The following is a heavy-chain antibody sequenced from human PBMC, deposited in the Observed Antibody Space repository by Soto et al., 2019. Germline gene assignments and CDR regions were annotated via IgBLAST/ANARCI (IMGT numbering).Heavy chain of an antibody. CDR2: IVVGSGNT. J-gene: IGHJ3*02. D-gene: IGHD3-22*01. V-gene: IGHV1-58*01. CDR1: GFTFTSSA. Sequence: SVKVSFKASGFTFTSSAVQWVRQARGQRLEWIGWIVVGSGNTNYAQKFQERVTITRDMSTSTAYMGLSSLRSEDTAVYYCAAGDSSGYTPDAFDIWGQGTMVTVSS. CDR3: AAGDSSGYTPDAFDI.